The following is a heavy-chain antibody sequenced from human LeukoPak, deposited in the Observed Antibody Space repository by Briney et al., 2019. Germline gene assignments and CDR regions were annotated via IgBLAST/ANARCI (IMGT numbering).Heavy chain of an antibody. Sequence: GGSLRLSCAASGFTFSSYGMHWVRQAPGKGLEWVAVIWYDGSNKYYADSVKGRFTISRDNSKNTLYLQMNSLRAEDTAVYYCAREQYSSSPFDYWGQGTLVTVSS. V-gene: IGHV3-33*01. CDR2: IWYDGSNK. CDR3: AREQYSSSPFDY. D-gene: IGHD6-13*01. CDR1: GFTFSSYG. J-gene: IGHJ4*02.